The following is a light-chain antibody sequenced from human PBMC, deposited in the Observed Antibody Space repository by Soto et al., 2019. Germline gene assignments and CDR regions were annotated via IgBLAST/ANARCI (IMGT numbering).Light chain of an antibody. Sequence: EIVMTQSPATLSVSPGGRVTLSCRASQSVNSDLAWYQQKPGQAPRLLIYGASSRATGIPARFSGSGSGTEFTLNISSLEAEDFGVYFCQQYNKWPPLTFGGGTKVEI. CDR2: GAS. J-gene: IGKJ4*01. CDR1: QSVNSD. CDR3: QQYNKWPPLT. V-gene: IGKV3-15*01.